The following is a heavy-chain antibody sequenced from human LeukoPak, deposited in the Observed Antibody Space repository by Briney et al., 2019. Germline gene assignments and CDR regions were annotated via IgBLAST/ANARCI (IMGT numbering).Heavy chain of an antibody. V-gene: IGHV4-38-2*01. D-gene: IGHD3-3*01. CDR2: IYHSGST. J-gene: IGHJ4*02. CDR1: GYSISSGYY. CDR3: ARHAPGDFWSGYYPLYFDY. Sequence: SETLSLTRAVSGYSISSGYYWGWIRQPPGKGLEWIGSIYHSGSTYYNPSLKSRVTISVDTSKNQFSLKLSSVTAADTAVYYCARHAPGDFWSGYYPLYFDYWGQGTLVTVSS.